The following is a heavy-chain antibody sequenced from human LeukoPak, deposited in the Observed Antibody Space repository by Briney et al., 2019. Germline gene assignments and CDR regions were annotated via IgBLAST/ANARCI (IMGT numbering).Heavy chain of an antibody. Sequence: GGSLRLSCAASGFTFSSYWMAWVRQAPGKGLEWVANIKHDGSAKYYVDSVKGRFIISRDNAKGSVYLQMNSLRVEDTAVYYCVRELKRFAPWGQGSQVTVSS. D-gene: IGHD1-1*01. CDR3: VRELKRFAP. V-gene: IGHV3-7*01. CDR2: IKHDGSAK. J-gene: IGHJ5*01. CDR1: GFTFSSYW.